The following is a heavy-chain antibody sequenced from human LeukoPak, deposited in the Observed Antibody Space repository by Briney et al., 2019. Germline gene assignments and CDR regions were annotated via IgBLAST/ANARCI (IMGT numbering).Heavy chain of an antibody. J-gene: IGHJ3*02. D-gene: IGHD2-2*01. V-gene: IGHV4-59*08. CDR1: GGSISSYY. CDR3: AREIVVVPAATGDAFDI. CDR2: IYYSGST. Sequence: SETLSLTCTVSGGSISSYYWSWIRQPPGKGLEWIGYIYYSGSTNYNPSLKSRVTISVDTSKNQFSLKLSSVTAADTAVYYCAREIVVVPAATGDAFDIWGQGTMVTVSS.